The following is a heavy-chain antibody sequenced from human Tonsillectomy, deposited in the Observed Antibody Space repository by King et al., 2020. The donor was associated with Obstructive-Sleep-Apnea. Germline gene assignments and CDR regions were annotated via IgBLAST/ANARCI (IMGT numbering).Heavy chain of an antibody. Sequence: QVQLVESGGGVVQPGRSLRLSCAASGFTFRSYGMHWVRQAPGKGLEWVALIRNDGSNQYYVDSVKGRFTISRDNSKNTLYLQMNSLRAEDTAVYYCAGVPREITTYGMDVWGQGTTVTVSS. CDR1: GFTFRSYG. CDR2: IRNDGSNQ. J-gene: IGHJ6*01. V-gene: IGHV3-33*01. CDR3: AGVPREITTYGMDV. D-gene: IGHD1-14*01.